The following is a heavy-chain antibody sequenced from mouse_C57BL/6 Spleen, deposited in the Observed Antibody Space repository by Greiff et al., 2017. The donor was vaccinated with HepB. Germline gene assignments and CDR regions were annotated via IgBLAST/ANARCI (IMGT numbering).Heavy chain of an antibody. CDR3: ARGLTGTFDY. CDR1: GYTFTSYW. Sequence: QVQLQQSGAELAKPGASVKLSCKASGYTFTSYWMHWVKQRPGQGLEWIGYINPSSGYTKYNQKFKDKATLTADKYSSTAYMQLSSLTYEDSAVYYCARGLTGTFDYWGQGTTLTVSS. J-gene: IGHJ2*01. V-gene: IGHV1-7*01. D-gene: IGHD4-1*01. CDR2: INPSSGYT.